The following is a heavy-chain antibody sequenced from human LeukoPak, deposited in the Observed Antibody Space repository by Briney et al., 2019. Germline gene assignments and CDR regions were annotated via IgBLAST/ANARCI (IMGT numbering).Heavy chain of an antibody. CDR2: MYTSGGT. D-gene: IGHD4-17*01. CDR3: AREGGPGGDYGSIDS. CDR1: GGSISSYY. V-gene: IGHV4-4*07. Sequence: PSETLSLTCSVSGGSISSYYWSWIRQPAGKQPEWIGRMYTSGGTYYNPSLKSRVTMSADTSKNQFSLKLTSVTAAATSVYYCAREGGPGGDYGSIDSWGQGTLVTVSS. J-gene: IGHJ4*02.